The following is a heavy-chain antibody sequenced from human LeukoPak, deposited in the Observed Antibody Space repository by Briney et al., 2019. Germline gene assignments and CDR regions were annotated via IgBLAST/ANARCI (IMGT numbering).Heavy chain of an antibody. V-gene: IGHV1-2*02. CDR2: INPNSGGT. J-gene: IGHJ4*02. CDR1: GYSFTGYY. Sequence: RASVKVSCKASGYSFTGYYMHWVRQAPGQGLEWMGWINPNSGGTNHAQKFQGRVTVTRDTSISTAYMELSSLTSDDTAVYYCATAFGVVDFDYWGQGTLVTVSS. D-gene: IGHD3-3*01. CDR3: ATAFGVVDFDY.